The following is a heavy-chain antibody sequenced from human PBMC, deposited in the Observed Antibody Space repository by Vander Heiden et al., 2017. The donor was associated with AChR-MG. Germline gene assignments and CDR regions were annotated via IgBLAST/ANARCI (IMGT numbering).Heavy chain of an antibody. J-gene: IGHJ4*02. D-gene: IGHD5-12*01. CDR1: GGTFSSYA. CDR3: ARVSRDQWLRLFWYYDY. V-gene: IGHV1-69*06. CDR2: IIPIFGTA. Sequence: QVQLVQSGAEVKKPGSSVKVSCKASGGTFSSYAISWVRQAPGQGLEWMGGIIPIFGTANYAHKFQGRVTITADKSTSTAYMELSSLRSEDTAVYYCARVSRDQWLRLFWYYDYWGQGTLVTVSS.